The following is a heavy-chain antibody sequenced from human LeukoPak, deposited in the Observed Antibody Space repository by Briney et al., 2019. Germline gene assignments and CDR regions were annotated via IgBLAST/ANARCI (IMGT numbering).Heavy chain of an antibody. CDR2: TYYRSKWYS. Sequence: SQTLSLTCAISGDSVSSINGAWNWVRQSPSRGLEWLGRTYYRSKWYSDYAVPIQGRISINPDTSKNQFTLHLFSVTPDDTAVYYCARDVATTGWYTFDYWGQGTRVTVSS. D-gene: IGHD6-19*01. CDR3: ARDVATTGWYTFDY. CDR1: GDSVSSINGA. J-gene: IGHJ4*02. V-gene: IGHV6-1*01.